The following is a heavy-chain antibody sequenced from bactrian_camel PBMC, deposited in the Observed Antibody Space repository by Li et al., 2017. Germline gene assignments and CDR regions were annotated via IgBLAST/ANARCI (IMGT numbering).Heavy chain of an antibody. CDR3: VSQGFGH. V-gene: IGHV3S54*01. D-gene: IGHD3*01. CDR1: GATQDIGC. Sequence: HVQLVESGGESVQAGGSLRLSCVASGATQDIGCMGWFRQVPGLEREGVATIYTGRGRKYYGDFVKGRFTISRDNPTNTLYLQMDSLQSEDAALYFCVSQGFGHWGQGTQVTVS. CDR2: IYTGRGRK. J-gene: IGHJ6*01.